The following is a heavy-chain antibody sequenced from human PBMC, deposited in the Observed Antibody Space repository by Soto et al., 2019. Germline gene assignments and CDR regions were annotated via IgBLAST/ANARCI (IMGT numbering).Heavy chain of an antibody. CDR2: ISAYNGNT. J-gene: IGHJ3*02. CDR3: ARVLYSGYSAFDI. V-gene: IGHV1-18*01. D-gene: IGHD5-12*01. CDR1: GYTFTSYG. Sequence: ASGKVSCRASGYTFTSYGIGWVRQAPGQGLEWMGWISAYNGNTNYAQKLQGRVTMTTDTSTSTAYMELRSLRSDDTAVYYCARVLYSGYSAFDIWGQGTMVTVSS.